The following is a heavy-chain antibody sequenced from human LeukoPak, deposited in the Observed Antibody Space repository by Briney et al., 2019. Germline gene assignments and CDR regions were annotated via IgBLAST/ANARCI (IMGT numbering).Heavy chain of an antibody. CDR1: GGSISSYY. Sequence: SETLSLTCTVFGGSISSYYWNWIRQPPGKGLEWIGYIYSNGSTNYNPSLKSRVTISVDTFKNQFSLKLNSVIAADTAVYYCARASRELYYHYYYMDVWGKGTTVTVSS. V-gene: IGHV4-59*01. J-gene: IGHJ6*03. D-gene: IGHD1-26*01. CDR2: IYSNGST. CDR3: ARASRELYYHYYYMDV.